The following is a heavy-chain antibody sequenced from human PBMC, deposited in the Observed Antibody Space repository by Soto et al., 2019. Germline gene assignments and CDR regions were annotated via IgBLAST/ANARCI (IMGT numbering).Heavy chain of an antibody. CDR2: IIPIFGTA. Sequence: QVQLVQSGAEVKKPGSSVKVSCKASGGTFSSYAISWVRQAPGQGLEWMGGIIPIFGTANYAQKFQGRVTLTADESTSTAYMELSSLRSEDTAVYYCASFDYDFWSAPGFGMDVWGQGTTVTVSS. CDR1: GGTFSSYA. V-gene: IGHV1-69*12. D-gene: IGHD3-3*01. J-gene: IGHJ6*02. CDR3: ASFDYDFWSAPGFGMDV.